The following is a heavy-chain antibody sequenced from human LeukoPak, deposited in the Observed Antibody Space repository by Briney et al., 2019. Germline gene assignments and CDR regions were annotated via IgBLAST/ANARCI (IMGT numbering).Heavy chain of an antibody. D-gene: IGHD6-13*01. J-gene: IGHJ4*02. CDR1: GGTFSNYT. CDR3: TREAAAGYYYFDY. CDR2: IIPIFGTS. V-gene: IGHV1-69*13. Sequence: SVKVSCKASGGTFSNYTISWVRQAPGQGFEWMGGIIPIFGTSNYAQKFQGRVTITADESTSTAYMELSSLRSEDTAVYYCTREAAAGYYYFDYWGQGTLVTVSS.